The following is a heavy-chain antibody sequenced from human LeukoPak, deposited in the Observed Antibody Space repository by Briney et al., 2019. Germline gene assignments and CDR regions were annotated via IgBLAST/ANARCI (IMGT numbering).Heavy chain of an antibody. Sequence: SETLSLTCTVSGGSISSYYWSWIRQPAGKGLEWIGRIYTSGSTNYNPSLKSRATMSVDTSKNQFSLKLSSVTAADTAVYYCARESYYGGSGPLDYWGQGTLVAVSS. CDR2: IYTSGST. D-gene: IGHD3-10*01. J-gene: IGHJ4*02. CDR1: GGSISSYY. V-gene: IGHV4-4*07. CDR3: ARESYYGGSGPLDY.